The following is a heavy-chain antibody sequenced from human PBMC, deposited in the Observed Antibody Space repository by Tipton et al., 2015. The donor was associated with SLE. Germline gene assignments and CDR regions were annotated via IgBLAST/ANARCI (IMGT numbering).Heavy chain of an antibody. D-gene: IGHD1/OR15-1a*01. CDR3: AKFEKTTDFYLDS. V-gene: IGHV3-23*01. J-gene: IGHJ4*02. Sequence: SLRLSCATSGFTFSSYALSWVRRAPGKGLAWVSAISCGGGSTYYADFVKGRFSISIDKSKKTLFLQMNRLRVDDTATYYCAKFEKTTDFYLDSWGQGTLVSVSS. CDR1: GFTFSSYA. CDR2: ISCGGGST.